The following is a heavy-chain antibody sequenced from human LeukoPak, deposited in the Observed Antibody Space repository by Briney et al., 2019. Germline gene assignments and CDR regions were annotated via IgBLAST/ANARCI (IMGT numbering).Heavy chain of an antibody. V-gene: IGHV3-21*01. CDR1: GFTFSSYS. CDR3: ARVCGGSCYGAFDI. J-gene: IGHJ3*02. CDR2: ISSSSSYI. D-gene: IGHD2-15*01. Sequence: PGGSLRLSCAASGFTFSSYSMNWVRQAPGKGLEWVSSISSSSSYIYYADSVKGRFTISRDNAKNSLYLQMNSLRAEDTAVYYCARVCGGSCYGAFDIWGQGTMVTVSS.